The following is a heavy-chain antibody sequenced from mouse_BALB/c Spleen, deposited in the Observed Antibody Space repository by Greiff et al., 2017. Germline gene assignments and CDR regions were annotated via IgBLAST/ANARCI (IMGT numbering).Heavy chain of an antibody. Sequence: EVKLVESGGGLVKPGGSLKLSCAASGFTFSDYYMYWVRQTPEKRLEWVATISDGGSYTYYPDSVKGRFTISRDNAKNNLYLQMSSLKSEDTAMYYCARDPGDYWGQGTTLTVSS. CDR3: ARDPGDY. V-gene: IGHV5-4*02. CDR1: GFTFSDYY. CDR2: ISDGGSYT. J-gene: IGHJ2*01.